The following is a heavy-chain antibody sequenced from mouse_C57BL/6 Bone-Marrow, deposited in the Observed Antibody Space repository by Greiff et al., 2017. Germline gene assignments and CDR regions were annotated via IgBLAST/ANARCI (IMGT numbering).Heavy chain of an antibody. V-gene: IGHV1-4*01. J-gene: IGHJ3*01. CDR1: GYTFTRYT. CDR3: ARGPLIYYYGSSISWFAY. D-gene: IGHD1-1*01. CDR2: INPSSGYT. Sequence: QVQLQQSGAELARPGASVKMSCKASGYTFTRYTMHWVKQRPGQGLEWIGYINPSSGYTKYNQKFKDKATLTADKSSSTAYMQLSSLTSEDSAVYDCARGPLIYYYGSSISWFAYWGQGTLVTVSA.